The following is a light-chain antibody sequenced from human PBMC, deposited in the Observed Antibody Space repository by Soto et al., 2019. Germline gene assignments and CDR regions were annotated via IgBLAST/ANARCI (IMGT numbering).Light chain of an antibody. Sequence: DIQMTQSPSTLSASVGDRVTITCRASQSINSWLAWYQQKPGKAPKLLIYDAFNFETGVPSRFSGGGSGTHFSFTISGLQPDDVATYYCQYSRHLPLFGPGTKVDMK. CDR3: QYSRHLPL. CDR1: QSINSW. J-gene: IGKJ3*01. V-gene: IGKV1-5*01. CDR2: DAF.